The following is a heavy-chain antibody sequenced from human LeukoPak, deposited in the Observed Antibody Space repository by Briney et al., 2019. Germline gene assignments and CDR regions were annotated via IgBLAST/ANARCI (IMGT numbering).Heavy chain of an antibody. V-gene: IGHV4-59*08. Sequence: SETLSLTCTVSGGSISSYYWSWIRQPPGKGLEWIGFIYYSGSTNYNPSLKSRVTISLDTSKKQFSLKLSSVTAADTAVYYCARPRARYSYGPFDYWGQGTLVTVSS. D-gene: IGHD5-18*01. CDR2: IYYSGST. J-gene: IGHJ4*02. CDR1: GGSISSYY. CDR3: ARPRARYSYGPFDY.